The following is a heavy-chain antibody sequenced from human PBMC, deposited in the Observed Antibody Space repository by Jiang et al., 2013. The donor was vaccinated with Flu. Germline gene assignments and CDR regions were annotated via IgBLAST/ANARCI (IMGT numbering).Heavy chain of an antibody. CDR2: IYYSGST. J-gene: IGHJ4*02. D-gene: IGHD2-2*01. CDR1: GGSISSYY. CDR3: ARGPIAQGLYCSSTSCYRGGYFDY. V-gene: IGHV4-59*01. Sequence: GLVKPSETLSLTCTVSGGSISSYYWSWIRQPPGKGLEWIGYIYYSGSTNYNPSLKSRVTISVDTSKNQFSLRLSSVTAADTAVYYCARGPIAQGLYCSSTSCYRGGYFDYWGQGTLVTVSS.